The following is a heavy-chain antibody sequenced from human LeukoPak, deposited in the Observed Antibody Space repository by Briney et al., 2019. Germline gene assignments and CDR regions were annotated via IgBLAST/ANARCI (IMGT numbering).Heavy chain of an antibody. D-gene: IGHD1-26*01. CDR2: IIPILGTA. CDR1: GGTFSSYA. J-gene: IGHJ4*02. Sequence: ASVTVSCMASGGTFSSYAIRWVRQAPGQGLEWMVGIIPILGTANYVKKFQRRVKVTADDSTRTAYMELSSLRSEDTAVYYCARGMVGDTRRVYFFDYWGQGTLVTVSS. CDR3: ARGMVGDTRRVYFFDY. V-gene: IGHV1-69*13.